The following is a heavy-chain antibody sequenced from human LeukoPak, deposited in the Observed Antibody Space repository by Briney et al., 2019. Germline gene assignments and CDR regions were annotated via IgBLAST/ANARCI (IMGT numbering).Heavy chain of an antibody. D-gene: IGHD1-26*01. CDR1: GGSISSYY. J-gene: IGHJ4*02. V-gene: IGHV4-59*08. CDR2: IYYSGST. CDR3: ASWPVGATGYFDY. Sequence: SETLSLTCTVSGGSISSYYWSWIRQPPGKGLEWIGYIYYSGSTNYNPSLKSRVTISVDTSKNQFSLKLSSVTAADTAVYYCASWPVGATGYFDYWGQGTLVTVSS.